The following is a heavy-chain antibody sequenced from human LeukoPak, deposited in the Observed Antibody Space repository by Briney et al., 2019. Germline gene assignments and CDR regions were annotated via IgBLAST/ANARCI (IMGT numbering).Heavy chain of an antibody. CDR3: AKDPGHSSSWLDDY. V-gene: IGHV3-23*01. CDR2: ISGSGGST. Sequence: GGSLRLSCAASGFTFSSYAMSWVRQAPGKGLEWVSAISGSGGSTYYADSVKGRFTISRDNSKNTLYLQMNSLRAEDTAVYYCAKDPGHSSSWLDDYWGQGTLVTVSS. CDR1: GFTFSSYA. D-gene: IGHD6-13*01. J-gene: IGHJ4*02.